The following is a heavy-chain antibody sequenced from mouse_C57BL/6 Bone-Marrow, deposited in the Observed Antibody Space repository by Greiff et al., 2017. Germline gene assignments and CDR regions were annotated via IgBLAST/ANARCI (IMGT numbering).Heavy chain of an antibody. CDR2: IYPGGGYT. J-gene: IGHJ3*01. CDR3: ARSAYYSSWFAY. Sequence: QVQLQQSGAELVRPGTSVKMSCKASGYTFTNYWIGWAKQRPGHGLEWIGEIYPGGGYTNYNEKFKGKATLTADKSSSTAYMQFSSLTSEDSAIYYCARSAYYSSWFAYWGQGTLVTVSA. D-gene: IGHD2-12*01. CDR1: GYTFTNYW. V-gene: IGHV1-63*01.